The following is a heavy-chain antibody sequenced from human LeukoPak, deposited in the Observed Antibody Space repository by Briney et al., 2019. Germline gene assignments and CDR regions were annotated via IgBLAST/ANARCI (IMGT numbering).Heavy chain of an antibody. CDR1: GYTFTSYA. D-gene: IGHD2-15*01. Sequence: ASVKVSCKASGYTFTSYAMHWERQAPGQRLEWMGWINAGNGNTKYSQKFQGRVTITRDTSASTAYMELSSLRSEDTAVYYCARGAVVVAATPRAMGYWGQGTLVTVSS. CDR3: ARGAVVVAATPRAMGY. V-gene: IGHV1-3*01. CDR2: INAGNGNT. J-gene: IGHJ4*02.